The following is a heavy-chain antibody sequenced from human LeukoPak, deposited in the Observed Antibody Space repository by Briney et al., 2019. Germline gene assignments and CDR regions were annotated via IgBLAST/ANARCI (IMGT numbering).Heavy chain of an antibody. Sequence: GGSLRLSCAASGLSLSVNYMTWVRRSPGKGLEWLSNIYRDGNTYYADSVNGRFSISRDDYKSTLYLEMNSLRAEDTALYYCARYTFRAVDIWGQGSMVTVSS. CDR1: GLSLSVNY. J-gene: IGHJ3*02. D-gene: IGHD2-2*02. CDR2: IYRDGNT. CDR3: ARYTFRAVDI. V-gene: IGHV3-53*01.